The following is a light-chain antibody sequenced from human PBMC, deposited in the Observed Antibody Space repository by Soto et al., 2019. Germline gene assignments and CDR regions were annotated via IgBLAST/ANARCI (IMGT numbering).Light chain of an antibody. Sequence: VLPQSPDTLSLSPGERATLSCRASQSVSNNYLAWYQQKPGQAPRLLIYGASNRATGIPDRFSGSGSGTDFTLTISRLEPEDFAVYYCQQYGSSGTFGQGTKVDIK. CDR3: QQYGSSGT. J-gene: IGKJ1*01. CDR1: QSVSNNY. V-gene: IGKV3-20*01. CDR2: GAS.